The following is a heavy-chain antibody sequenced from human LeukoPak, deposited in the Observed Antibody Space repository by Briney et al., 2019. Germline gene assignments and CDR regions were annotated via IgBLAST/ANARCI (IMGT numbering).Heavy chain of an antibody. CDR1: GGSFSGYY. D-gene: IGHD3-10*01. CDR2: INHSGST. V-gene: IGHV4-34*01. Sequence: SETLSLTCAVYGGSFSGYYWSWIRQPPGKGLEWIGEINHSGSTNYNPSLKSRVTISVDTSKNQFSLKLSSVTAADTAVYYCARAPVYGSGITSWHNYYYYYMDVWGKGTTVTVSS. J-gene: IGHJ6*03. CDR3: ARAPVYGSGITSWHNYYYYYMDV.